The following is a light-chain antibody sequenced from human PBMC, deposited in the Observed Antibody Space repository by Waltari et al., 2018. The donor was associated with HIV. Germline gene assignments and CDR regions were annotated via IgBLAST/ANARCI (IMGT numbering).Light chain of an antibody. J-gene: IGLJ2*01. V-gene: IGLV3-25*03. CDR2: KDS. CDR3: QSPDSSGTYVG. Sequence: SYELTQPPSVSVSTGQTARITCSGDALSKQYAYWYQQKPGQAPMLVIYKDSERPSGIPERFSGSSSGTTVTLTISGVQAEDEADYYCQSPDSSGTYVGFGGGTKLTVL. CDR1: ALSKQY.